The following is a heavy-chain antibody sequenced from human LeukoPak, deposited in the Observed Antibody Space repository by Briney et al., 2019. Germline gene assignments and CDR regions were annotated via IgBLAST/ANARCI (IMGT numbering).Heavy chain of an antibody. CDR3: ARDAIFVEVLRFLEWLSGIFDI. D-gene: IGHD3-3*01. J-gene: IGHJ3*02. Sequence: PGRSLRLPCAASGFTFSSYAMHWVRQAPGKGLEWVAVISYDGSNKYYADSVKGRFTISRDNSKNTLYLQMNSLRAEDTAVYYCARDAIFVEVLRFLEWLSGIFDIWGQGTMATVSS. CDR2: ISYDGSNK. CDR1: GFTFSSYA. V-gene: IGHV3-30-3*01.